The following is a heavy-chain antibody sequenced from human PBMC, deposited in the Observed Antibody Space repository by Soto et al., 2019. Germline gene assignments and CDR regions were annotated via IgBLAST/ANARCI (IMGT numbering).Heavy chain of an antibody. CDR1: TDSSSFTNSY. Sequence: XGTLSLTCTVSTDSSSFTNSYWGWIRQPPGKGLQWIGSSSYNGGTFYNPSLKGRVVISFDTSKKQSSLQVTSVTAADTAVYFCARHRIEVVWRGFDFWGQGSTVTVSS. D-gene: IGHD3-10*01. J-gene: IGHJ4*02. CDR2: SSYNGGT. V-gene: IGHV4-39*01. CDR3: ARHRIEVVWRGFDF.